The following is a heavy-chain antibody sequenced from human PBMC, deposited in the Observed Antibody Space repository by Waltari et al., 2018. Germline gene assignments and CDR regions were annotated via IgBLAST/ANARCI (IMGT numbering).Heavy chain of an antibody. Sequence: EVQLVESGGGLVKPGGSMRISCAASGCTFSSHSMNWVRQAPGKGLEWVSSISSSSSYIYYADSVKGRFTISRDNAKNSLYLQMNSLRAEDTAVYYCARGVEIAAAAHDYWGQGTLVTVSS. J-gene: IGHJ4*02. CDR1: GCTFSSHS. D-gene: IGHD6-13*01. V-gene: IGHV3-21*01. CDR3: ARGVEIAAAAHDY. CDR2: ISSSSSYI.